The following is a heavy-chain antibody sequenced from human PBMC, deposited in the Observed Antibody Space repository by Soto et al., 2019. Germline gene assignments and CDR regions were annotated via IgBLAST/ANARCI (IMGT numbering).Heavy chain of an antibody. CDR3: AGDRNVVVPAAIPYVDV. V-gene: IGHV3-7*03. CDR1: GFNFNTYW. CDR2: IKQDGSEK. J-gene: IGHJ6*02. D-gene: IGHD2-15*01. Sequence: PGGSLRLSCAASGFNFNTYWMGWVRQAPGKGLEWVANIKQDGSEKYYGDSVRGRFTISRDNANNSLYLHMNSVRAEDTAVYFCAGDRNVVVPAAIPYVDVWGQGTTVTVSS.